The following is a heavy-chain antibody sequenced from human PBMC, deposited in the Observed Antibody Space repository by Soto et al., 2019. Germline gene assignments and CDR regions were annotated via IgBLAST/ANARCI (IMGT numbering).Heavy chain of an antibody. J-gene: IGHJ5*02. CDR2: ISGRGDST. D-gene: IGHD2-21*02. Sequence: PGGSLRLSCAASGFTFISYAMIWVRQAPGKGLEWVSAISGRGDSTYYADSVKGRFTIPRDNSKNILFLQMNSLRAGDTAVYSCAKAEGVVVTDTRFDPWGHGALVTVS. V-gene: IGHV3-23*01. CDR3: AKAEGVVVTDTRFDP. CDR1: GFTFISYA.